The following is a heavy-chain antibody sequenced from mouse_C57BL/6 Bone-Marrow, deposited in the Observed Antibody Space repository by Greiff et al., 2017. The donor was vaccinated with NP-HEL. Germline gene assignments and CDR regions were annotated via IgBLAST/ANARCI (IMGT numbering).Heavy chain of an antibody. V-gene: IGHV1-50*01. D-gene: IGHD2-3*01. CDR3: ARWLLLFDY. J-gene: IGHJ2*01. CDR2: IDPSDSYT. Sequence: QVQLQQPGAELVKPGASVKLSCKASGYTFTSYWMQWVKQRPGQGLEWIGEIDPSDSYTTYNQKFKGKATLTVDTSSSTAYMQLSSLTSEDSAVYYCARWLLLFDYWGQGTTLTVSS. CDR1: GYTFTSYW.